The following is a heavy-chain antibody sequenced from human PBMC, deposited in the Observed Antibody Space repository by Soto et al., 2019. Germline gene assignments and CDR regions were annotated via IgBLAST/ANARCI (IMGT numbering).Heavy chain of an antibody. D-gene: IGHD3-10*01. CDR1: GYSFTSYW. CDR3: ASRGDFDYYGMDV. Sequence: PGESLKISCKGSGYSFTSYWISWVRQMPGKVLEWMGRIDPSDSYTNYSPSFQGHVTISADKSISTAYLQWSSLKASDTAMYYCASRGDFDYYGMDVWGQGTTVTVSS. V-gene: IGHV5-10-1*01. CDR2: IDPSDSYT. J-gene: IGHJ6*02.